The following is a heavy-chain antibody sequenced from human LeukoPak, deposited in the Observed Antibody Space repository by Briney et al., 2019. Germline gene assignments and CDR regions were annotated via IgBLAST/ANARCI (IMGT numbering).Heavy chain of an antibody. CDR1: GYTFTSYG. J-gene: IGHJ4*02. Sequence: ASVKVSGKASGYTFTSYGISWVRQAPGQGLEWMGWISAYNGNTNYAQKLQGRVTMTTDTSTSTAYMELRSLRSDDTAVYYCARDNYYDSSGYLDPFDYWGQGTLVTVSS. CDR3: ARDNYYDSSGYLDPFDY. D-gene: IGHD3-22*01. V-gene: IGHV1-18*01. CDR2: ISAYNGNT.